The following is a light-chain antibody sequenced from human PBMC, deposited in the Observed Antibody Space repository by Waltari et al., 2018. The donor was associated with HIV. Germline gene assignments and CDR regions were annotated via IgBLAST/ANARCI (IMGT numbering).Light chain of an antibody. CDR2: LNSDGSH. CDR1: RGHNRHA. V-gene: IGLV4-69*01. CDR3: QTWDTGIL. Sequence: QLVLPQSPSASASLGASVRLTGTLRRGHNRHAISWHQQQPEKAPRYLMKLNSDGSHSKGDGIPDRFSGSSSGAERYPTISSLQSEDDADYSCQTWDTGILFGGGTKLTVL. J-gene: IGLJ2*01.